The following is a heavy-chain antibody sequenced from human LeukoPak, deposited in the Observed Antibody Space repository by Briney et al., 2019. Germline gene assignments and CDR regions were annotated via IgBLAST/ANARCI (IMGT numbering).Heavy chain of an antibody. V-gene: IGHV3-23*01. Sequence: PGGSLRLSCAVSGLTLSNYGMSWARQAPGKGLEWVAGISDSGGTTNYADSVKGRFTVSRDNPKNTLYLQMNSLRAEDTAVYFCAKRGVVIRVILVGFHKQAYYFESWGQGVLVTVSS. CDR2: ISDSGGTT. CDR1: GLTLSNYG. CDR3: AKRGVVIRVILVGFHKQAYYFES. J-gene: IGHJ4*02. D-gene: IGHD3-22*01.